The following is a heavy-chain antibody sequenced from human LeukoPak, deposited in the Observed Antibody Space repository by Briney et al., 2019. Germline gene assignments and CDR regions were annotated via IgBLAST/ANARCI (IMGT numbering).Heavy chain of an antibody. V-gene: IGHV3-53*01. CDR1: GFTVSSNS. CDR3: ARGGGSGSYYAPWYFDY. Sequence: PGGSLRLSCTVSGFTVSSNSMSWVRQAPGKGLEWVSFIYSDNTHYSDSVKGRFIISRDNSKNTLYLQMNSLRAEDTAVYYCARGGGSGSYYAPWYFDYWGQGSLVTVSS. D-gene: IGHD3-10*01. CDR2: IYSDNT. J-gene: IGHJ4*02.